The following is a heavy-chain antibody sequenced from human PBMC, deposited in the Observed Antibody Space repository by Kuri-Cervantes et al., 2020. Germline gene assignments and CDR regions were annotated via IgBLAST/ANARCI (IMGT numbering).Heavy chain of an antibody. J-gene: IGHJ5*02. D-gene: IGHD3-3*01. V-gene: IGHV4-34*01. Sequence: SQTPSLTCAVYGVSFSGYYWRWIRHPPGKGLKWIGEINHSGSINYNPSLKSRVTISVDSSKNQFSLKLSSVTAADTAVYYCARGLTLGDFWSGYRRYFDPWGQGILVTVSS. CDR2: INHSGSI. CDR3: ARGLTLGDFWSGYRRYFDP. CDR1: GVSFSGYY.